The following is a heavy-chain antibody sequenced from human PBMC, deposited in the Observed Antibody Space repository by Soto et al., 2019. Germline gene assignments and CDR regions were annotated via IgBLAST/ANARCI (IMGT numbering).Heavy chain of an antibody. CDR1: GGTFSSYA. Sequence: QVQLVQSGAEVKKPGSSVKVSCKASGGTFSSYAISWVRQAPGQGLEWMGGIIPIFGTANYAQKFQGRVTITADESTRTAYMGLSRLRSEDTAVYYCARHPGGRGYYYGMDVWGQGTTVTVSS. J-gene: IGHJ6*02. CDR2: IIPIFGTA. V-gene: IGHV1-69*12. D-gene: IGHD2-15*01. CDR3: ARHPGGRGYYYGMDV.